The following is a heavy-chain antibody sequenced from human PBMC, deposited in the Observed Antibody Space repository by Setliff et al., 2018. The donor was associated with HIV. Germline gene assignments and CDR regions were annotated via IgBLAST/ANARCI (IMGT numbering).Heavy chain of an antibody. D-gene: IGHD6-19*01. CDR2: VTHSGTT. V-gene: IGHV4-39*07. CDR1: GGSISSANYY. Sequence: PSETLSLTCTVSGGSISSANYYWSWIRQPPGQGLEWIGEVTHSGTTTYDPSLKSRITISVDPSKNQFSLKLTSVTAADMGVYYCARGRKKTLAVSGTRYFDFWGQGTLVTVSS. J-gene: IGHJ4*02. CDR3: ARGRKKTLAVSGTRYFDF.